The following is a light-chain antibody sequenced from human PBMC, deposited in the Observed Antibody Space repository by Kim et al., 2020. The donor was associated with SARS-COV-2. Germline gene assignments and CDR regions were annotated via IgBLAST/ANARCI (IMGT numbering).Light chain of an antibody. V-gene: IGKV1-16*01. CDR1: PDINIF. Sequence: ASVGDKVTITCRASPDINIFLVWLQQKPGEAPQSLIYRTSTLPTGVPSRFSRSVSGTNFTLTLSGLQPEDFATYVCQQYITYPPTFGRGTKVDIK. J-gene: IGKJ4*01. CDR3: QQYITYPPT. CDR2: RTS.